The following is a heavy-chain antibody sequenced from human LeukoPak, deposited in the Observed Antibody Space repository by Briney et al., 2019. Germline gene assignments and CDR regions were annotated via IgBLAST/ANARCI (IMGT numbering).Heavy chain of an antibody. CDR1: SFTFSTYT. V-gene: IGHV3-21*01. D-gene: IGHD5-24*01. CDR2: NISSSTYI. Sequence: GGSLRLSCAASSFTFSTYTMNCVRQAPGKGLEWVSSNISSSTYIHYADSVKGRFTISRDNAKNSLYLQMNSLRAEDTAVYYCAEDGYNFCWGQGTLVTVSS. J-gene: IGHJ4*02. CDR3: AEDGYNFC.